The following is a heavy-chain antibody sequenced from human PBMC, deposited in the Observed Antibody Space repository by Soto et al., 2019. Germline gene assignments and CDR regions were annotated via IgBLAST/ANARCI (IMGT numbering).Heavy chain of an antibody. CDR1: GYTFTSYD. CDR2: MNPNSGNT. Sequence: QVQLVQSGAEVKKPGASVKVSCKASGYTFTSYDINWVRQATGQGPEWMGWMNPNSGNTAYAQKFQGRVTMTRNTSISTAYMELSSLRSEDTAVYYCARERSAAGTGWFDPWGQGTLVTVSS. D-gene: IGHD6-13*01. V-gene: IGHV1-8*01. J-gene: IGHJ5*02. CDR3: ARERSAAGTGWFDP.